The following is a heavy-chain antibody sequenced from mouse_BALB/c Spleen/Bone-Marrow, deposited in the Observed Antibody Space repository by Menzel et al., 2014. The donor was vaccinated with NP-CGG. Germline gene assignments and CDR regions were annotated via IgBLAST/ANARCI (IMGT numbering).Heavy chain of an antibody. D-gene: IGHD1-1*01. Sequence: EVMLVESGGGLVKPGGTLKLSCAASGFTFSDYYMYWVRQTPEKRLEWVATISDGGSYTYYPDSVKGRFTISRDRAKNNLFLQMSSLKSEDTAMYYCARFYYYGSSYFDVWGAGTTVTVSS. CDR1: GFTFSDYY. V-gene: IGHV5-4*02. CDR2: ISDGGSYT. CDR3: ARFYYYGSSYFDV. J-gene: IGHJ1*01.